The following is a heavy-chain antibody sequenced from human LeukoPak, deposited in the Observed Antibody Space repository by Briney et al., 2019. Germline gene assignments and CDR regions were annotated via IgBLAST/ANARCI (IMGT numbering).Heavy chain of an antibody. D-gene: IGHD3-9*01. CDR2: IYPGDSDT. Sequence: GESLKISGKGSGYSFTSYWIGWVRQMPGKGLEWMRIIYPGDSDTRYSPSFQGQVTISADKSISTAYLQWSSLKASDTAMYYCARCGAGYPYYYYMDVWGKGTTVTVSS. CDR1: GYSFTSYW. V-gene: IGHV5-51*01. J-gene: IGHJ6*03. CDR3: ARCGAGYPYYYYMDV.